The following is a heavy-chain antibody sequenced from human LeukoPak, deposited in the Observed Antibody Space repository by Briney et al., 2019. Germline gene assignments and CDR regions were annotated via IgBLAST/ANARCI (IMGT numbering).Heavy chain of an antibody. V-gene: IGHV1-69*05. Sequence: ASVKVSCKASGGTFSSYAISWVRQAPGQGLEWMGGIIPIFGTANYAQKFQGRVTITTDESTSTAYMELSSLRSEDTAVYYCTRETSSRYFDYWGQGTLVTVSS. CDR1: GGTFSSYA. J-gene: IGHJ4*02. CDR2: IIPIFGTA. CDR3: TRETSSRYFDY.